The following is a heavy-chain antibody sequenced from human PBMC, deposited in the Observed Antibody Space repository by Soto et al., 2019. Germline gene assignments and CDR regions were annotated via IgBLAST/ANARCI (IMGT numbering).Heavy chain of an antibody. D-gene: IGHD6-13*01. CDR2: IYHSGDT. J-gene: IGHJ4*02. CDR1: GYSISSDYH. CDR3: ARVGDSWGGYFVC. V-gene: IGHV4-38-2*01. Sequence: SETLSLTCGVSGYSISSDYHWGWVRQPPGKGLEWIGSIYHSGDTYYNPSLKSRVTISLDTSKNQFSLNLNSVTAADTSVYYCARVGDSWGGYFVCWGQGNLVTVSS.